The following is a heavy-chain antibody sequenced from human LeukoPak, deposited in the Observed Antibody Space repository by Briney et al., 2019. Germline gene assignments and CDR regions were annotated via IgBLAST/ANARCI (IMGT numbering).Heavy chain of an antibody. D-gene: IGHD3-16*01. J-gene: IGHJ4*02. V-gene: IGHV3-53*01. CDR2: VASDGST. Sequence: PGGSLRLSCAASGITVSSNYMSWVRQAPGKGLEWVSVVASDGSTKYADSVKGRFAISRDNSKNTLYLQMNSLRAEDTGVYYCAKATVGGHEDWGQGTLVTVSS. CDR3: AKATVGGHED. CDR1: GITVSSNY.